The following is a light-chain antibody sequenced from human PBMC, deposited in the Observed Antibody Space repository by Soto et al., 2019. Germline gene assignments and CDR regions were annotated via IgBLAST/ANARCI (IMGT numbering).Light chain of an antibody. V-gene: IGLV3-25*02. CDR2: KDS. CDR1: ALPKQY. Sequence: SYELTQPPSMSVSPGQTARITCSGDALPKQYAYWYQQKPGQAPVPVIYKDSERPSGIPERFSGSSSGTTVTLTISGVQAEDEADYYCQSADSSGTWVFGGGTKLTVL. J-gene: IGLJ3*02. CDR3: QSADSSGTWV.